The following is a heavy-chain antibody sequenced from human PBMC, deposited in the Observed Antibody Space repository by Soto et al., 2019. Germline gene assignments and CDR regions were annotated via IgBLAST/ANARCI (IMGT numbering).Heavy chain of an antibody. D-gene: IGHD3-3*01. J-gene: IGHJ6*02. CDR3: ARTIPVYGMDV. CDR2: IFHSGST. CDR1: GGSIIRSNW. Sequence: SETLSLTCAVSGGSIIRSNWWSWVRQPPGKGLEWIGEIFHSGSTNYNPSLKSRVTMSVDKSKNQLSLNLNSVTAADTAVYYCARTIPVYGMDVWGQGTTVTVS. V-gene: IGHV4-4*02.